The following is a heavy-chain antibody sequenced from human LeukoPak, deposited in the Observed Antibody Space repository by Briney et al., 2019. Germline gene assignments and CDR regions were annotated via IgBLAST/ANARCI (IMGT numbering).Heavy chain of an antibody. V-gene: IGHV4-34*01. CDR3: ARDQYYDYGGNSAFDP. J-gene: IGHJ5*02. Sequence: SETLSLTCVVYGGSFSGYYWSWIRQPPGKGLEWIGEINHSGSTNYNPSLKSRVTISVDTSKNQFSLKLSSVTAADTAVYYCARDQYYDYGGNSAFDPWGQGTLVTVSS. CDR2: INHSGST. D-gene: IGHD4-23*01. CDR1: GGSFSGYY.